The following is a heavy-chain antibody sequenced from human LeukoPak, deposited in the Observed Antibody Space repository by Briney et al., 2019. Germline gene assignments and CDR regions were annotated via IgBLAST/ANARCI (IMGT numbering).Heavy chain of an antibody. CDR2: ISESSSAT. D-gene: IGHD1/OR15-1a*01. V-gene: IGHV3-48*01. Sequence: GGSLRLSCQASGFTFSSYSMDWVRQAPGKGLEWVSYISESSSATYYADSVKGRFTISRDNPKNSLYLQMNSLRAEDTAVYYCARAGTATGDAFDIWGQGTMVTVSS. J-gene: IGHJ3*02. CDR1: GFTFSSYS. CDR3: ARAGTATGDAFDI.